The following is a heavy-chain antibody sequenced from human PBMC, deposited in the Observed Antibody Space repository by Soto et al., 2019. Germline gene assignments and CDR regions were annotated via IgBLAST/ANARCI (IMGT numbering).Heavy chain of an antibody. V-gene: IGHV3-21*01. Sequence: GGSLRLSCAASGFTFSSYSMSWVRQAPGKGLEWVSSISSSSSYIYYADSVKGRFTISRDNAKNSLYLQMNSLRAEDTAVYYCARVRSSRSRAFDIWGQGTMVTVSS. D-gene: IGHD4-17*01. J-gene: IGHJ3*02. CDR2: ISSSSSYI. CDR3: ARVRSSRSRAFDI. CDR1: GFTFSSYS.